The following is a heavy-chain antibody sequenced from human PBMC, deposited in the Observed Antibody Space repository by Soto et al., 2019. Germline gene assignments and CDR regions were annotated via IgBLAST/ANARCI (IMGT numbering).Heavy chain of an antibody. V-gene: IGHV3-49*04. D-gene: IGHD6-6*01. Sequence: PRGTLRLSCKGSVFTFGDYAISWVRQAPGKGLEWVGFIKSEAYGGTTEYAASVKRRLGISRDDSKSIAYLQMNSLRIEDTAVYYCTRARYRTSSSYYYGLDVWGQGTTVTVSS. CDR2: IKSEAYGGTT. CDR1: VFTFGDYA. J-gene: IGHJ6*02. CDR3: TRARYRTSSSYYYGLDV.